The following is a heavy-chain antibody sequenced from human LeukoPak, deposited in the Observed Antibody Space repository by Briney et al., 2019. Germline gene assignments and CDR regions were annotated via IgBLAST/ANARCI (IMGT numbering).Heavy chain of an antibody. CDR3: ARDLYYYGSGSFGKYYYYGMDV. Sequence: GRSQRLSCAASGFTFSSNAMHWVRQAPGKGLEWVAVISYDGSNKYYADSVKGRFTISRDNSKNTLYPQMNSLRAEDTPVYYCARDLYYYGSGSFGKYYYYGMDVWGQGTTATVSS. J-gene: IGHJ6*02. D-gene: IGHD3-10*01. CDR1: GFTFSSNA. CDR2: ISYDGSNK. V-gene: IGHV3-30-3*01.